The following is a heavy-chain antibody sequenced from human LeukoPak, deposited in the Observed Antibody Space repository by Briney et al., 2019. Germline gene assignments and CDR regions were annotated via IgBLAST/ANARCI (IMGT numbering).Heavy chain of an antibody. D-gene: IGHD6-6*01. V-gene: IGHV1-69*04. CDR2: IIPILGIA. J-gene: IGHJ6*02. CDR1: GGTFSSYA. Sequence: SVKVSCKASGGTFSSYAISWVRQAPGQGLEWMGRIIPILGIANYAQKFQGRVTITADKSTSTAYMELSSLRSEDTAVYYCARRAYCSSRRLYHYYGMDVWGQGTTVTVSS. CDR3: ARRAYCSSRRLYHYYGMDV.